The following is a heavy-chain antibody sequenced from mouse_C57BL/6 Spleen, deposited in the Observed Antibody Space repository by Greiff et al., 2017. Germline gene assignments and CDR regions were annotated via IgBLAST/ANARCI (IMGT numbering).Heavy chain of an antibody. CDR1: GYTFTSYW. D-gene: IGHD4-1*01. Sequence: VQLQQSGAELVMPGASVKLSCKASGYTFTSYWMHWVKQRPGQGLEWIGEIDPSDSYTNYNQKFKGKSTLTVDKSSSTAYMQLSSLTSEDSAVYYCARGTGTRIWFAYWGQGTLVTVSA. CDR2: IDPSDSYT. J-gene: IGHJ3*01. CDR3: ARGTGTRIWFAY. V-gene: IGHV1-69*01.